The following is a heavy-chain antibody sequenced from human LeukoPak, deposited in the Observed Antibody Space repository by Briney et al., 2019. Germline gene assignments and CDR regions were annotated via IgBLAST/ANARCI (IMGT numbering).Heavy chain of an antibody. CDR2: IWYDGSNK. Sequence: PGGSLRLSCGASGFIFSTYAMHWVRQAPGKGLEWVTFIWYDGSNKYYADSVKGRFIISRDNSKNTLYLQMNSLRPEDTAVYYCATDRPGGGWSFDYWGQGTLVTVSS. CDR1: GFIFSTYA. D-gene: IGHD6-19*01. J-gene: IGHJ4*02. CDR3: ATDRPGGGWSFDY. V-gene: IGHV3-30*02.